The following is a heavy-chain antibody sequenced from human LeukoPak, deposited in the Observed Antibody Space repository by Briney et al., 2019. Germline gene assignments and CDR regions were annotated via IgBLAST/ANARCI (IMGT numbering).Heavy chain of an antibody. Sequence: GESLKISCKGSGYSFTSYWIGWVRQMPGKGLEWMGIIYPDDSDTRYSPSFQGQVTISADKSISTAYLQWSSLKASDTAMYYCRRIYYGSGSDEDDAFDIWGQGTMVTVSS. CDR2: IYPDDSDT. J-gene: IGHJ3*02. CDR3: RRIYYGSGSDEDDAFDI. D-gene: IGHD3-10*01. CDR1: GYSFTSYW. V-gene: IGHV5-51*01.